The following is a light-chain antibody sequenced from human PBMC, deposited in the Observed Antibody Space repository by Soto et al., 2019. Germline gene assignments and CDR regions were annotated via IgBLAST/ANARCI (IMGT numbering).Light chain of an antibody. J-gene: IGKJ1*01. Sequence: DIQMTQSPSTLSGSVGDRVTITCRASQTISSWLAWYQQKPGKAPKLVIYKASTLKSEVPSRFSGSGSGTEFTLTISSLQPDDFATYYCQHYNSYSEAFGQGTKVELK. CDR1: QTISSW. CDR2: KAS. CDR3: QHYNSYSEA. V-gene: IGKV1-5*03.